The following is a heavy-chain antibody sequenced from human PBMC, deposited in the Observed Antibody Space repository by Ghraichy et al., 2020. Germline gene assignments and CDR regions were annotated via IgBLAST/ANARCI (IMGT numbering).Heavy chain of an antibody. V-gene: IGHV3-30*18. J-gene: IGHJ4*02. CDR1: GFTFSSYG. CDR2: ISYDGSNK. D-gene: IGHD3-3*01. CDR3: AKDASEIWSGYVFDY. Sequence: GGSLRLSCAASGFTFSSYGMHWVRQAPGKGLEWVAVISYDGSNKYYADSVKGRFTISRDNSKNTLYLQMNSLRAEDTAVYYCAKDASEIWSGYVFDYWGQGTLVTVSS.